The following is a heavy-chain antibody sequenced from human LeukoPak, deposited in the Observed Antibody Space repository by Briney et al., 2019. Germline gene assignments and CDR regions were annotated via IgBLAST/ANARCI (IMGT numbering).Heavy chain of an antibody. D-gene: IGHD6-19*01. CDR2: TKEDGSDK. Sequence: PGGSLRLSCAASGFTFSSYWMSWVRQAPGKGLEWLANTKEDGSDKYSVDSVKGRFTISRDNAKNSLYLQMNNLRVEDTAVYYCARAGYTSGYDYWGQGTLVTVSS. J-gene: IGHJ4*02. CDR1: GFTFSSYW. CDR3: ARAGYTSGYDY. V-gene: IGHV3-7*01.